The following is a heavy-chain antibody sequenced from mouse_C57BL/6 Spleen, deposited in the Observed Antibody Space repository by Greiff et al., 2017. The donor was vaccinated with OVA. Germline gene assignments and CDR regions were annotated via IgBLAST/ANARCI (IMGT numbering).Heavy chain of an antibody. D-gene: IGHD1-1*01. CDR1: GYTFTSYD. V-gene: IGHV1-85*01. Sequence: QVQLQQSGPELVKPGASVKLSCKASGYTFTSYDINWVKQRPGQGLEWIGWIYPRAGSTKYNEKFKGKATLTVDTSSSTAYMELHSLTSEDSAVYFCARLYGSSYWYFDVWGTGTTVTVSA. CDR3: ARLYGSSYWYFDV. CDR2: IYPRAGST. J-gene: IGHJ1*03.